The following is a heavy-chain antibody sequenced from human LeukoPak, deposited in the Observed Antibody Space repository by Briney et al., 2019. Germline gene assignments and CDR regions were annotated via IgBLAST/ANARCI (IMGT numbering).Heavy chain of an antibody. J-gene: IGHJ5*02. CDR1: GGTFSSYA. V-gene: IGHV1-69*01. Sequence: GASVKVSCKASGGTFSSYAISWVRQAPGQGLEWMGGIIPIFGTVNYAQKFQGRVTITADESTSTAYMELSSLRSEDTAVYYCAEQLVGWFDPWGQGTLVTVSS. CDR2: IIPIFGTV. CDR3: AEQLVGWFDP. D-gene: IGHD6-13*01.